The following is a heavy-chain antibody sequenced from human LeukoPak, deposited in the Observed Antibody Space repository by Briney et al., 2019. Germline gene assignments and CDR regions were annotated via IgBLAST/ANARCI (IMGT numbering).Heavy chain of an antibody. CDR2: ISSSGSTI. V-gene: IGHV3-48*03. D-gene: IGHD5-12*01. CDR3: AKDLGDSGYEFDY. CDR1: GFTFSSYE. J-gene: IGHJ4*02. Sequence: WGSLRLSCADSGFTFSSYEMNWVPHAPGQGLEWLSYISSSGSTIYYADSVKGRFTISRDNAKNSLYLQMNSLRAEDTALYYCAKDLGDSGYEFDYWGQGTLVTVSS.